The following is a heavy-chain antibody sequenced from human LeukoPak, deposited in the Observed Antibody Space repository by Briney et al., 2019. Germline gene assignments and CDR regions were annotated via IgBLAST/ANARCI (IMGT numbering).Heavy chain of an antibody. J-gene: IGHJ3*02. CDR3: AKAWGELAAAGAFDI. V-gene: IGHV3-30*18. Sequence: GRSLRLSCAASGFTFSSYGMHWVRQAPGKGLEGVAVISYDGSNKYYADSVKGRFTISRDNSKNTLYLQMNSLRAEDTAVYYCAKAWGELAAAGAFDIWGQGTMVTVSS. D-gene: IGHD6-13*01. CDR1: GFTFSSYG. CDR2: ISYDGSNK.